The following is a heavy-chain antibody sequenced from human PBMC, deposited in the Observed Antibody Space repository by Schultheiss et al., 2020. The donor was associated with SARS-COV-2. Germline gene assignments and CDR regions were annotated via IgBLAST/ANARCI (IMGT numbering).Heavy chain of an antibody. J-gene: IGHJ6*02. V-gene: IGHV3-53*01. CDR1: GFTVSSNY. Sequence: SCAASGFTVSSNYMSWVRQAPGKGLEWVSVIYSGGSTYYADSVKGRFTISRDNSKNTLYLQMNSLRAEDTAVYYCARSEGLYYGMDVWGQGTTVTVSS. CDR2: IYSGGST. CDR3: ARSEGLYYGMDV.